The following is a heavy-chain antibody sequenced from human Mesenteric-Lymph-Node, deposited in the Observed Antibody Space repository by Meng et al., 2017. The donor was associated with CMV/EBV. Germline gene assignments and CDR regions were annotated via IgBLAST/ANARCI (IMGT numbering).Heavy chain of an antibody. CDR3: AKHPLTPGQYGMDV. Sequence: GESLKISCAASGFTFSSYAMSWVRQAPGKGLEWVSAISGSGGSTYYADSVKGRFTISRDNSKNTLYLQMNSLRVEDTAVYYCAKHPLTPGQYGMDVWGQGTTVTVS. CDR2: ISGSGGST. CDR1: GFTFSSYA. V-gene: IGHV3-23*01. J-gene: IGHJ6*02.